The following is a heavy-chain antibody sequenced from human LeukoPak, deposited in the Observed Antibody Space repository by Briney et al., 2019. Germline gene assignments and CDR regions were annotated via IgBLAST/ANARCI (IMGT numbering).Heavy chain of an antibody. V-gene: IGHV3-66*01. D-gene: IGHD6-13*01. CDR2: IYSGGNT. J-gene: IGHJ4*02. Sequence: SGGSLRLSCAASGFTVSSNYMSWVRQAPGKGLEWVSVIYSGGNTHYADSVKGRFTISGDNSRNTLHLQMNSLRAEDTAVYYCALESAGTLRYWGQGTLVTVSS. CDR1: GFTVSSNY. CDR3: ALESAGTLRY.